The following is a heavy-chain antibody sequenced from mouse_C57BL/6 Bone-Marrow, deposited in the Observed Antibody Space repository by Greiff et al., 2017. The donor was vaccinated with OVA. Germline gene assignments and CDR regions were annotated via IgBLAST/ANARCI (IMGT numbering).Heavy chain of an antibody. CDR1: GYTFTSYW. CDR3: AHSAGYY. D-gene: IGHD3-2*02. CDR2: IDPSDSYT. Sequence: QVQLQQSGAELVKPGASVKLSCKASGYTFTSYWMPWVKQRPGQGLEWIGEIDPSDSYTNYNQKFKGKATLTVDTSSSTAYMQLSSLTSEDSAVYYCAHSAGYYWGQGTLVTVSA. J-gene: IGHJ3*01. V-gene: IGHV1-50*01.